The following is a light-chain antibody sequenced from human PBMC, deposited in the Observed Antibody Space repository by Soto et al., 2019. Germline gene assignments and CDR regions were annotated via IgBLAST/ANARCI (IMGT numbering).Light chain of an antibody. Sequence: DIQLTQSPSFLSASVGDRVAISCRASQGISNYLAWYQQKPGKAPNLLIYVASTLQSGVPSRFSGSGSGTEFTLTISCLQPEDLATYYCQQLFSFPPTFGQGTRLEIK. CDR1: QGISNY. CDR2: VAS. J-gene: IGKJ5*01. V-gene: IGKV1-9*01. CDR3: QQLFSFPPT.